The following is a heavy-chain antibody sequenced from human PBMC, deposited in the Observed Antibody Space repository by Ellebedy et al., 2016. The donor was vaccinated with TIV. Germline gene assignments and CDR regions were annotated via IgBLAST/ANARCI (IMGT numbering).Heavy chain of an antibody. J-gene: IGHJ4*02. Sequence: SETLSLTCTVSGGSISSYYWSWIRQPAGKGLEWIGYIYYSGSTNYNPSLKSRVTISVDTSKNQFSLKLTSVTAADQAVYYRARHVGWELPYFDYWGQGTLVTVSS. CDR3: ARHVGWELPYFDY. CDR2: IYYSGST. V-gene: IGHV4-59*08. CDR1: GGSISSYY. D-gene: IGHD1-26*01.